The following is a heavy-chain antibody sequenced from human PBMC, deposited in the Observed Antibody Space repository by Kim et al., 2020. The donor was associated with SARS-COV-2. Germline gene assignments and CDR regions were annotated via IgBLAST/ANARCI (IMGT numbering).Heavy chain of an antibody. CDR3: ARDYGGSYYYYYGMDV. CDR1: GFTFSDYY. D-gene: IGHD4-17*01. J-gene: IGHJ6*02. Sequence: GGSLRLSCAASGFTFSDYYMSWIRQAPGKGLEWVSYISSSGSTIYYADSVKGRFTISRDNAKNSLYLQMNSLRAEDTAVYYCARDYGGSYYYYYGMDVWGQGTTVTVSS. CDR2: ISSSGSTI. V-gene: IGHV3-11*01.